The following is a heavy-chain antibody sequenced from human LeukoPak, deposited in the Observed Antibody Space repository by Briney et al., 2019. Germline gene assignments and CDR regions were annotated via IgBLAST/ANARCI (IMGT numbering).Heavy chain of an antibody. Sequence: GESLQISFKGSGYRFSNYLIGWVRPMPGKGLGGMGIIFPDDSDTRYSPSFQGHVTISADKSISTAYLQWSSLKASDTAMYYCARRVQYCSSISCYVDYWGQGTLVTVSS. CDR1: GYRFSNYL. CDR3: ARRVQYCSSISCYVDY. V-gene: IGHV5-51*01. CDR2: IFPDDSDT. D-gene: IGHD2-2*01. J-gene: IGHJ4*02.